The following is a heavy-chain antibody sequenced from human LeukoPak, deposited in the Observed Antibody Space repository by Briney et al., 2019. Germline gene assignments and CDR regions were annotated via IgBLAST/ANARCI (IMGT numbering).Heavy chain of an antibody. V-gene: IGHV5-51*01. J-gene: IGHJ5*02. CDR1: GYSFTNYW. Sequence: GESLKISCKSSGYSFTNYWIGWVRQMPGKGLEWMGIIYPADSDTRYSPSSVGQVTISVDKSINTAYLQWSSLRASDTAFYYCTSHTSGNWFDPWGQGTLVTVSS. CDR2: IYPADSDT. CDR3: TSHTSGNWFDP. D-gene: IGHD2-2*01.